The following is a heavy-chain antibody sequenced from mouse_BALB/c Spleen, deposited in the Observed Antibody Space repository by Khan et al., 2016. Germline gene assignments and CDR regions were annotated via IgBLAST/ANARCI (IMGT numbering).Heavy chain of an antibody. Sequence: LVKTGASVKISYKASGYPFTGYYMHWVRQSHGKSLEWIGYISCYNGATRYNQKFKDKATLTVDTSSSTAYMQFNSLTSEDSAVYYCARPHFGFDEGYYFDYWGQGTTLTVSS. J-gene: IGHJ2*01. V-gene: IGHV1S34*01. CDR2: ISCYNGAT. CDR1: GYPFTGYY. D-gene: IGHD2-2*01. CDR3: ARPHFGFDEGYYFDY.